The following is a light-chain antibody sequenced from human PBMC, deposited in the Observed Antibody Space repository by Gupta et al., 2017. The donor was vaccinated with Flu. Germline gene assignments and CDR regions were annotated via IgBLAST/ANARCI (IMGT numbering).Light chain of an antibody. V-gene: IGLV6-57*04. J-gene: IGLJ3*02. CDR3: LCYDGMNRWV. Sequence: NVRLTQPPSVSASPRGTVTISCTRSSGSIDCEYVHWFRQRPGSNPTPVIYEDNERPFGVPDRCSGSVDSASNAASLTISGLKTEDEADYYWLCYDGMNRWVFGGGTKVTVL. CDR1: SGSIDCEY. CDR2: EDN.